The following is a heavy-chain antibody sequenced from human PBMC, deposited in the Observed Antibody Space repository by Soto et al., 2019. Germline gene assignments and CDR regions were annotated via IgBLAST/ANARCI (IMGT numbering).Heavy chain of an antibody. CDR1: GGSITSSSHF. V-gene: IGHV4-39*01. Sequence: SETLSLTCSASGGSITSSSHFWGWVRQPPGKGLEWIGTIYFTGNTYYTPSLKSRLTMSIDTSKNEFSLTLNSVTAADTAVYYCAGQTFTIAAASYGRSNWFDPWGPGTVVT. CDR3: AGQTFTIAAASYGRSNWFDP. J-gene: IGHJ5*02. D-gene: IGHD6-25*01. CDR2: IYFTGNT.